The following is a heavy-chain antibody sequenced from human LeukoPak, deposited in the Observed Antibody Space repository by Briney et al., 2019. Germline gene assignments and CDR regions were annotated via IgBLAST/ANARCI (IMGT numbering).Heavy chain of an antibody. CDR3: AKDQAPRAARVIYFDY. CDR2: ISGSGGST. CDR1: GFTFSSYA. V-gene: IGHV3-23*01. Sequence: PGGSLRLSCAASGFTFSSYAMSWVRQAPGKGLEWVSAISGSGGSTYYADSVKGRFTISRDNSKNTLFLHMDSLRVEDTAVYYCAKDQAPRAARVIYFDYWGQGNLVTVSS. D-gene: IGHD2-15*01. J-gene: IGHJ4*02.